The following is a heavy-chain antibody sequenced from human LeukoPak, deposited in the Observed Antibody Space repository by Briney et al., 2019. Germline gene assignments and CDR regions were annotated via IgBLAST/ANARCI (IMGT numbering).Heavy chain of an antibody. Sequence: GKSLRLSCAASGFTFSNYGMHWVRQTPGKGLEWVALISFDGSIVYYADSVKGRFTISRDNSKNTLFLQMNSLRPEDTAIFYCAKDSDIAVAGSDDALDVWGQGTMVTVSS. V-gene: IGHV3-30*18. D-gene: IGHD6-19*01. CDR2: ISFDGSIV. CDR1: GFTFSNYG. J-gene: IGHJ3*01. CDR3: AKDSDIAVAGSDDALDV.